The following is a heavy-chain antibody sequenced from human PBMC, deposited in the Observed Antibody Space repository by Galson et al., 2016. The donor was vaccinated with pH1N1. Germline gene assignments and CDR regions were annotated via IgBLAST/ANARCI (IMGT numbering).Heavy chain of an antibody. V-gene: IGHV3-74*01. Sequence: SLRLSCAASGFSFSSYWMHWVRQVPGKGLVWVSSINSDGSSTSYADSVKGRFTISRDNAKNTLYLQMDSLRAEDTAVYFCARARLFTTGDPTGYFDYWGQGTLVTASS. CDR1: GFSFSSYW. J-gene: IGHJ4*02. CDR3: ARARLFTTGDPTGYFDY. CDR2: INSDGSST. D-gene: IGHD1-1*01.